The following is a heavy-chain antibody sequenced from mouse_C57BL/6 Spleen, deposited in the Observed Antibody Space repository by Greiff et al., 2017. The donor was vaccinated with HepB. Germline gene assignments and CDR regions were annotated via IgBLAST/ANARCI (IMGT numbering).Heavy chain of an antibody. CDR2: IYPGDGDT. Sequence: QVQLKESGPELVKPGASVKISCKASGYAFSSSWMNWVKQRPGKGLEWIGRIYPGDGDTNYNGKFKGKATLTADKSSSTAYMQLSSLTSEDSAVYFCATYDYDGDYYAMDYWGQGTSVTVSS. CDR3: ATYDYDGDYYAMDY. CDR1: GYAFSSSW. D-gene: IGHD2-4*01. J-gene: IGHJ4*01. V-gene: IGHV1-82*01.